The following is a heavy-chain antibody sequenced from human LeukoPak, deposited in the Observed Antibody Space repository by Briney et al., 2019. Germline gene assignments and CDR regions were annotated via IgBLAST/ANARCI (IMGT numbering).Heavy chain of an antibody. Sequence: GGSLRLSCAASGFTVRSNYMNWVRQAPGKGLEWVSVLYSGGNTYYADSVKGQFTISRDNSKNTLTLQMNSRRDEDTAVYYCARGRAYNSDWGQGTLVTVSS. CDR1: GFTVRSNY. CDR3: ARGRAYNSD. D-gene: IGHD5-24*01. J-gene: IGHJ4*02. V-gene: IGHV3-53*01. CDR2: LYSGGNT.